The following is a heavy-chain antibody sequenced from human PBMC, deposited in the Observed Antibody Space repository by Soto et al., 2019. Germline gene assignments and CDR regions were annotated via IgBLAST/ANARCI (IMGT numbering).Heavy chain of an antibody. Sequence: QVQLVQSGAEVKKPGASVKVSCKASGYTFTSYGINWVRQAPGQGLEWMGWISAYKGNTNYAKKLQGRGTMTTDTTTSPGYMELRSLRSDDTAVYYWAGDLTHVDTAMDDFDYWGQGTLVTVSS. CDR1: GYTFTSYG. CDR2: ISAYKGNT. V-gene: IGHV1-18*01. J-gene: IGHJ4*02. CDR3: AGDLTHVDTAMDDFDY. D-gene: IGHD5-18*01.